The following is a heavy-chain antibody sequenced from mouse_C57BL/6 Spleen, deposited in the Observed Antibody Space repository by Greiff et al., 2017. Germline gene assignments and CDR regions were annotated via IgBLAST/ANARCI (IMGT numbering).Heavy chain of an antibody. J-gene: IGHJ4*01. V-gene: IGHV1-82*01. CDR1: GYAFSSSW. CDR2: IYPGDGDT. CDR3: ARSLYGSSLYYAMDY. Sequence: VQLQESGPELVKPGASVKISCKASGYAFSSSWMNWVKQRPGKGLEWIGRIYPGDGDTNYNGKFKGKATLTADKSSSTAYMQLSSLTSEDSAVYFCARSLYGSSLYYAMDYWGQGTSVTVSS. D-gene: IGHD1-1*01.